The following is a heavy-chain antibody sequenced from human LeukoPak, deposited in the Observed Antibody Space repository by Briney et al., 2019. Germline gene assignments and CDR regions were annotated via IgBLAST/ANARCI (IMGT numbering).Heavy chain of an antibody. D-gene: IGHD6-19*01. CDR1: GYTFTSYA. CDR2: IIPILGIA. Sequence: SVKVSCKASGYTFTSYAISWVRQAPGQGLEWMGRIIPILGIANYAQKFQGRVTITADKSTSTAYMELSSLRSEDTAVYYCARYSSGPYFVDYWGQGTLVTVSS. J-gene: IGHJ4*02. V-gene: IGHV1-69*04. CDR3: ARYSSGPYFVDY.